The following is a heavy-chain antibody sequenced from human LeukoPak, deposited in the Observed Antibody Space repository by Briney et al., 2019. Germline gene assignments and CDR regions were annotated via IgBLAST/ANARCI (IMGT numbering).Heavy chain of an antibody. V-gene: IGHV3-21*01. CDR2: ISSSSSYI. J-gene: IGHJ5*02. CDR1: GFTFSSYS. CDR3: ARVLELAAAGTGFDP. Sequence: GGSLRLSCAASGFTFSSYSMNWVRQAPGKGLEWVSSISSSSSYIYYADSVKGRFTISRDNAKNSLYLQMNSLRAEDTAVYYCARVLELAAAGTGFDPWGHGNLVTVSS. D-gene: IGHD6-13*01.